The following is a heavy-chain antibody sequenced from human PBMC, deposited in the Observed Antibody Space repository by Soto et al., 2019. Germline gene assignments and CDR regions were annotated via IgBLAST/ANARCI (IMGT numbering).Heavy chain of an antibody. CDR1: GGSISSSSYH. CDR3: ARRGSGRIAVAGTSFDY. D-gene: IGHD6-19*01. CDR2: IYYSGST. V-gene: IGHV4-39*01. J-gene: IGHJ4*02. Sequence: PSETLSLTCTVSGGSISSSSYHWGWIRQPPGKGLEWIGNIYYSGSTYYNPSLKSRVTISVDTSKNQFSLKLSSVTAADTAVYYCARRGSGRIAVAGTSFDYWGQGTLVTVSS.